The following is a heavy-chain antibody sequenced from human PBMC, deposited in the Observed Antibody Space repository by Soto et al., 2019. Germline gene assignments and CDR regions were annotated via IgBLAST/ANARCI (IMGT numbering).Heavy chain of an antibody. J-gene: IGHJ4*02. CDR2: ISYDGSNK. Sequence: GGSLRLSXAASGFTFSSYAMHWVRQAPGKGLEWVAVISYDGSNKYYADSVKGRFTISRDNSKNTLYLQTNSLRAEDTAVYYCARDLRLRWYSISDYWGQGTLVTVSS. D-gene: IGHD4-17*01. CDR3: ARDLRLRWYSISDY. CDR1: GFTFSSYA. V-gene: IGHV3-30-3*01.